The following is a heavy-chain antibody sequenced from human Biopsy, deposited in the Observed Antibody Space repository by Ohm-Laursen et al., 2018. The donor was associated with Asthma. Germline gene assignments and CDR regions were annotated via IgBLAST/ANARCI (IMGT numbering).Heavy chain of an antibody. Sequence: SETLSLTCSLSSGSGGYMRSGNYYWGRIRQPPGKGLEWIGSIYYSGTTYYNPSLESRVTVSADTPKNQFSLKLTSVTAADTAVYYCVRGSSSWHHGPFHYYYGLDVWGQGTTATVSS. D-gene: IGHD6-13*01. V-gene: IGHV4-39*01. J-gene: IGHJ6*02. CDR3: VRGSSSWHHGPFHYYYGLDV. CDR1: SGSGGYMRSGNYY. CDR2: IYYSGTT.